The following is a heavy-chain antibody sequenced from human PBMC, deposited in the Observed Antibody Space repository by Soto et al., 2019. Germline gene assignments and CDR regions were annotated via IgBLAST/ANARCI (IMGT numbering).Heavy chain of an antibody. J-gene: IGHJ4*02. CDR2: IDYSGAT. V-gene: IGHV4-34*01. Sequence: QVQLHQWGTGLLKPSETLSLTCSVSGESFSGHFWTWIRQPPGKGLEWIGEIDYSGATHYYASVKSRVSMSVDTTKKQVSLKVTSVTAADTAVYYCARGGITPSMFFFDYWGQGTLVIVSS. D-gene: IGHD3-10*02. CDR3: ARGGITPSMFFFDY. CDR1: GESFSGHF.